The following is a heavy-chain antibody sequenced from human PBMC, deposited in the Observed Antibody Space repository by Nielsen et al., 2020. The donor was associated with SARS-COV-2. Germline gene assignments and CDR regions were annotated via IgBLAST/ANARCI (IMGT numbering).Heavy chain of an antibody. CDR1: GGSFSGYY. CDR3: ARGRGSKFILRYYYGMDV. D-gene: IGHD4-11*01. CDR2: IHPSGNT. V-gene: IGHV4-34*01. Sequence: SETLSLTCAVYGGSFSGYYWNWIRQPPGKGLEWIGEIHPSGNTNYNPSLESRVTMSLDTSKNQFSLKLSSVTAADTAVYYCARGRGSKFILRYYYGMDVWGQGTTVTVSS. J-gene: IGHJ6*02.